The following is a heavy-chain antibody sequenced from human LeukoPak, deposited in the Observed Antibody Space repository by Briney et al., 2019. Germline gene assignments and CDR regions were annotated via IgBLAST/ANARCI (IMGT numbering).Heavy chain of an antibody. CDR3: AKPLSAASGTDFHY. Sequence: HSGGSLRPSCAASGFTFSSYAMSWVRQAPGKGLDWVSAISGSGTTTYYADSVKGRFTISRDISKNTLYLQMNSLRAEDTAVYYCAKPLSAASGTDFHYWGQGTLVTVSS. J-gene: IGHJ4*02. CDR1: GFTFSSYA. D-gene: IGHD6-13*01. V-gene: IGHV3-23*01. CDR2: ISGSGTTT.